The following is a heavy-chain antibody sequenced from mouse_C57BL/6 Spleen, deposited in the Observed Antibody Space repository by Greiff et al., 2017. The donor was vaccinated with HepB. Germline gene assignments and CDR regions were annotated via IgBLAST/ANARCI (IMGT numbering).Heavy chain of an antibody. Sequence: EVKLMESGGGLVQPGGSLSLSCAASGFTFTDYYMSWVRQPPGKALEWLGFIRNKANGYTTEYSASVKGRFTISRDNSKSILYLQMNALRAEDSATYYCARSSHSNYLYYFDYWGQGTTLTVSS. V-gene: IGHV7-3*01. CDR2: IRNKANGYTT. CDR1: GFTFTDYY. D-gene: IGHD2-5*01. CDR3: ARSSHSNYLYYFDY. J-gene: IGHJ2*01.